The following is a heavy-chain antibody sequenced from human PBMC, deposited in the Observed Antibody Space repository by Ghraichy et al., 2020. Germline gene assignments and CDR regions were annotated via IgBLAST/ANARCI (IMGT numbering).Heavy chain of an antibody. V-gene: IGHV4-34*01. Sequence: SETLSLTCAVYGGSFSGYYWSWIRQPPGKGLEWIGEINHSGSANYNPSLKSRVTISVDTSKNQFSLKLSSVTAADTAVYYCARAYDSSGYPYHNWFDPWGQGTLVTVSS. CDR2: INHSGSA. D-gene: IGHD3-22*01. CDR3: ARAYDSSGYPYHNWFDP. CDR1: GGSFSGYY. J-gene: IGHJ5*02.